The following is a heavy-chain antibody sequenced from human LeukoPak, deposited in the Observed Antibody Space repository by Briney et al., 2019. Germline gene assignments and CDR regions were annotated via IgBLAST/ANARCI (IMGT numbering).Heavy chain of an antibody. V-gene: IGHV4-4*07. Sequence: PSETLSLTCTVSGGSISSYYWSWIRQSAGKGLEWIGCIYASGTTRYNPSLNSRVTMSVDTSKNQFSLKLNSVTAADTAVYFCARGLAAAYDYNWFDPWGQGTLVTVSS. D-gene: IGHD5-12*01. CDR2: IYASGTT. CDR3: ARGLAAAYDYNWFDP. CDR1: GGSISSYY. J-gene: IGHJ5*02.